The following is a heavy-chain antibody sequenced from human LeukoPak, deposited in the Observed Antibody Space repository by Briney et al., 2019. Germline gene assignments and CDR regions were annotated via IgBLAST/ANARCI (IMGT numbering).Heavy chain of an antibody. V-gene: IGHV3-53*01. CDR1: GFIVSSNY. CDR2: IYRDDST. CDR3: ASPRSGGYFDY. D-gene: IGHD3-10*01. Sequence: PGGSLRLSCAASGFIVSSNYMSWVRQAPGKGLEWVSVIYRDDSTYYADSVKGRFTISSDNAKNTVYLQMNSLRVEDTAVYYCASPRSGGYFDYWGQGTLVTVSS. J-gene: IGHJ4*02.